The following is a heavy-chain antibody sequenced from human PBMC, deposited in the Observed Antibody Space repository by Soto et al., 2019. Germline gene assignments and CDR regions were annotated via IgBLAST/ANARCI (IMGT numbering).Heavy chain of an antibody. CDR3: ARLEYYDSSGYYDY. CDR1: GGTFSSYA. V-gene: IGHV1-69*13. Sequence: SVKVSCKASGGTFSSYAISWVRQAPGQGLEWMGGIIPIFGTANYAQKFQGRVTITADESTSTAYMELSSLRSEDTAVYYCARLEYYDSSGYYDYWGQGTLVTVSS. J-gene: IGHJ4*02. CDR2: IIPIFGTA. D-gene: IGHD3-22*01.